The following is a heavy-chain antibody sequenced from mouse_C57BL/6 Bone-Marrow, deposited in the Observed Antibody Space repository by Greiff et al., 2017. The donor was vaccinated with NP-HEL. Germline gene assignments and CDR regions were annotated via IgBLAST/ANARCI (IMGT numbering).Heavy chain of an antibody. CDR3: TRDRDSRDWFAY. CDR2: ISSGGDYI. CDR1: GFTFSSYA. V-gene: IGHV5-9-1*02. J-gene: IGHJ3*01. Sequence: EVQVVESGAGLVKPGGSLKLSCAASGFTFSSYAMSWVRQTPEKRLEWVAYISSGGDYIYYADTLKGRSTISGDKAWNTLYLQMSSLKSEDTAMFYCTRDRDSRDWFAYWGQGTLVTVSA. D-gene: IGHD2-4*01.